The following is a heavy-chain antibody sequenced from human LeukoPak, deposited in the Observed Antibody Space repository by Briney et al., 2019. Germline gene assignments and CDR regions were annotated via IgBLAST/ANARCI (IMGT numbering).Heavy chain of an antibody. V-gene: IGHV5-51*01. D-gene: IGHD1-26*01. CDR3: GRHQHSGSYGAFDI. CDR1: GYTFTAYW. CDR2: IHPGDSDT. Sequence: GGSLKISCQGSGYTFTAYWIGWVRQMPGKGLEWVGIIHPGDSDTRYSPSFQGQVTISADKSNTTAYLQWSSLKASDTAMYYCGRHQHSGSYGAFDIWGQGTMVTVSS. J-gene: IGHJ3*02.